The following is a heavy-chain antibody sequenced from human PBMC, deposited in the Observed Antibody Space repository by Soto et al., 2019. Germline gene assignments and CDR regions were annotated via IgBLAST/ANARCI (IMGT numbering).Heavy chain of an antibody. D-gene: IGHD4-17*01. V-gene: IGHV3-33*01. CDR2: IWYDGSNK. J-gene: IGHJ3*02. CDR1: GFTFSSYG. CDR3: ARDSGEGDAFDN. Sequence: QVQLVESGGGVVQPGRSLRLSCAASGFTFSSYGMHWVRQAPGKGLEWVAVIWYDGSNKYYADSVKGRFTISRDNSKNTLYLQKNSLRAENTAEYYCARDSGEGDAFDNWRQGTMVTVSS.